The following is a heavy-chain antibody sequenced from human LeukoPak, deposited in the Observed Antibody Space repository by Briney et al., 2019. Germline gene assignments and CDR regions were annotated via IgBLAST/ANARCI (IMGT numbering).Heavy chain of an antibody. Sequence: GGSLRLSCAASGFTFSSYGMHWVRQAPGKGLEWVAVISYDGSNKYYADSVKGRSTISRDNSKNTLYLQMNSLRAEDTAVYYCAKDLRYSFDYWGQGTLVTVSS. D-gene: IGHD3-9*01. CDR3: AKDLRYSFDY. J-gene: IGHJ4*02. V-gene: IGHV3-30*18. CDR1: GFTFSSYG. CDR2: ISYDGSNK.